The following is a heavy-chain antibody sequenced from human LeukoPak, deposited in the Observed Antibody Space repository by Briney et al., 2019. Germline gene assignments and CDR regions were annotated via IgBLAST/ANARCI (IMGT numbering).Heavy chain of an antibody. CDR3: TRHGSCPTASCPFDF. D-gene: IGHD2-2*01. CDR1: GYTFTTYW. J-gene: IGHJ4*02. CDR2: IDPSDSYT. V-gene: IGHV5-10-1*01. Sequence: GASLKISCKGSGYTFTTYWINLGRQMPGKGLEWVGRIDPSDSYTNYRPSFQGHVTISSDKSLNPAYLEWSSLEASDTAMYYRTRHGSCPTASCPFDFWGLGTLVTVSS.